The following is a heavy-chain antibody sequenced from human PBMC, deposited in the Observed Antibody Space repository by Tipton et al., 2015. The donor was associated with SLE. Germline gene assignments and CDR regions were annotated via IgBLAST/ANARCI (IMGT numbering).Heavy chain of an antibody. CDR2: ISYDGSNK. J-gene: IGHJ4*02. Sequence: RSLRLSCAASGFTFSSYAVHWVRQAPGKGLEWVAVISYDGSNKYYADSVKGRFTISRDNSKNTLYLQMNSLRAEDTAVYYCAKDQENYYDSSGCLDYWGQGTLVTVSS. CDR3: AKDQENYYDSSGCLDY. V-gene: IGHV3-30-3*01. D-gene: IGHD3-22*01. CDR1: GFTFSSYA.